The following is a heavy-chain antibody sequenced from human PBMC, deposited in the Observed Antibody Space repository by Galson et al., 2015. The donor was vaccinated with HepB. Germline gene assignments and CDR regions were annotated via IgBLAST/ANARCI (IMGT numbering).Heavy chain of an antibody. D-gene: IGHD6-19*01. CDR2: INHSGST. Sequence: GSFSGYYWSWIRQSPGKGLEWIGEINHSGSTNYNPSLKSRVTIPIDTSKNQFSLKLSSVTAADTAVYYCAIYSSGWYNSDYWGQGTLVTVSS. J-gene: IGHJ4*02. V-gene: IGHV4-34*01. CDR3: AIYSSGWYNSDY. CDR1: GSFSGYY.